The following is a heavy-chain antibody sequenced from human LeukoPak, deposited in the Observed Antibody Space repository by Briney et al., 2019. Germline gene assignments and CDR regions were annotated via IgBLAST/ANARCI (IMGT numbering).Heavy chain of an antibody. V-gene: IGHV3-48*02. Sequence: PGGSLRLSCAASGFTFSSYSMNWVRQAPGKGLEWVSYISSSSSTIYYADSVKGRFTISRDNAKNSLYLQMNSLRDEDTAVYYCARARYSSSWRGYYGMDVWGQGTTVTVSS. D-gene: IGHD6-13*01. CDR3: ARARYSSSWRGYYGMDV. J-gene: IGHJ6*02. CDR2: ISSSSSTI. CDR1: GFTFSSYS.